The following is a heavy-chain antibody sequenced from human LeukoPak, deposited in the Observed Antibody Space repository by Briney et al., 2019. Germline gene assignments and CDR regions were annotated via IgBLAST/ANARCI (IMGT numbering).Heavy chain of an antibody. J-gene: IGHJ3*02. CDR2: KYYSGSA. Sequence: PSQTLSLTCNVSGVSVSDGRYYWTWIRQHPGKGLEWIGHKYYSGSAKYNPSLKSRLTISIDTSKNQFSLQLSSVTAADTATYYCATPYRSSISCLDVFNMWGQGTRVTVSS. D-gene: IGHD2-2*01. CDR3: ATPYRSSISCLDVFNM. V-gene: IGHV4-31*03. CDR1: GVSVSDGRYY.